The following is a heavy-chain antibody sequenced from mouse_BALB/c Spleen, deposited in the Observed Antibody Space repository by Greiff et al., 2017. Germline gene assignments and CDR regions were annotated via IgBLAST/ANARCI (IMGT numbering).Heavy chain of an antibody. CDR2: IYPGDGDT. D-gene: IGHD1-1*01. CDR3: AKLFPPYAMDY. Sequence: QVQLQQSGAELVRPGSSVKISCKASGYAFSSYWMNWVKQRPGQGLEWIGQIYPGDGDTNYNGKFKGKATLTADKSSSTAYMQLSSLTSEDSAVYFCAKLFPPYAMDYWGQGTSVTVSS. CDR1: GYAFSSYW. J-gene: IGHJ4*01. V-gene: IGHV1-80*01.